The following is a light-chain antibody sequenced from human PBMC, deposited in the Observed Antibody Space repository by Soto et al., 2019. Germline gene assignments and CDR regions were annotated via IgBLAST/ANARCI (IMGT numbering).Light chain of an antibody. CDR2: GAS. Sequence: SPATLSVSPGQRATLSCRASQSVSINLAWYQQKPGQPPRLLIYGASTRATGIPASFSGSGSGTEFTLTISSLQSEDFAVYYCQQYNNGPPYTFGQGTRLEIK. CDR1: QSVSIN. J-gene: IGKJ5*01. V-gene: IGKV3-15*01. CDR3: QQYNNGPPYT.